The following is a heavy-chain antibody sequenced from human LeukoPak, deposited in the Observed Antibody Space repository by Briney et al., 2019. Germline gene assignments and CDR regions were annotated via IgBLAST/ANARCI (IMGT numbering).Heavy chain of an antibody. V-gene: IGHV7-4-1*02. D-gene: IGHD3-10*01. CDR1: GYTFASYA. CDR2: INTNTGNP. Sequence: GASVKVSCKASGYTFASYAMNWVRQAPGQGLEWMGWINTNTGNPTYAQGFTGRFVFSLDTSVSTAYLQISSLKAEDTAVYYCARDLHPLWFGEYIPFDYWGQGTLVTISS. CDR3: ARDLHPLWFGEYIPFDY. J-gene: IGHJ4*02.